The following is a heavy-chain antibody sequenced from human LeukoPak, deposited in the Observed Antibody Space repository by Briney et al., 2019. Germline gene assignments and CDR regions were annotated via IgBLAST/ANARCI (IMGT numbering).Heavy chain of an antibody. CDR1: GYTLTELS. V-gene: IGHV1-24*01. J-gene: IGHJ4*02. D-gene: IGHD6-13*01. CDR2: FDPEDGET. Sequence: ASVKVSCEVSGYTLTELSMHWVRQAPGKGLEWMGGFDPEDGETIYAQKFQDRVTMTEDTSTDTAYMELSSLRSEDTAVYYCATIAAAGNSYYFDYWGQGTLVTVSS. CDR3: ATIAAAGNSYYFDY.